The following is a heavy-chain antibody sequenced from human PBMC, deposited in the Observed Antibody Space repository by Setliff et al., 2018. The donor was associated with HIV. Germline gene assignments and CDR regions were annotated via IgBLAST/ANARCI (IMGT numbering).Heavy chain of an antibody. CDR1: GGSISRNYY. V-gene: IGHV4-39*07. CDR2: FHYSGST. Sequence: PSETLSLTCNVSGGSISRNYYWGWIRQPPDKGLEWIGSFHYSGSTSYNPSLRSRVTISVDTSKNQLSLKLSSVTAADTAVYYCARPRLWRDAFDIWGQGAMVTVSS. CDR3: ARPRLWRDAFDI. J-gene: IGHJ3*02. D-gene: IGHD1-1*01.